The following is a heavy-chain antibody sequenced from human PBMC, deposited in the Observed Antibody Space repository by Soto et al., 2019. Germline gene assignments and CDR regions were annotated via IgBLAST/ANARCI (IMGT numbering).Heavy chain of an antibody. Sequence: QVQLVQSGAEVKKPGSSVKVSCKASGGTFSSYTISWVRQAPGQGLEWMGRIIAILGIANYAQKFQGRVTITADKSTSTAYMELSSLRSEDTAVYYCARDELGPLGYCSSTSCSLFDYWGQGTLVTVSS. V-gene: IGHV1-69*08. CDR2: IIAILGIA. CDR3: ARDELGPLGYCSSTSCSLFDY. J-gene: IGHJ4*02. CDR1: GGTFSSYT. D-gene: IGHD2-2*03.